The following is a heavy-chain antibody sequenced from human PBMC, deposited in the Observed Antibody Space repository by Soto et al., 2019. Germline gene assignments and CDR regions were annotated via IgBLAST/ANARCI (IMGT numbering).Heavy chain of an antibody. CDR3: ARGDIATTVAPA. D-gene: IGHD4-17*01. CDR2: ISAYNGNT. V-gene: IGHV1-18*01. CDR1: GYTFTSYG. J-gene: IGHJ4*02. Sequence: QVQLVQSGAEVKKPGASVKVSCKASGYTFTSYGISWVRQAPGQGLEWMGWISAYNGNTNYAQKPQGRVTMTTDSSTSTAYMDLRTLRSADTAVYYWARGDIATTVAPAWGQGTLVTVSS.